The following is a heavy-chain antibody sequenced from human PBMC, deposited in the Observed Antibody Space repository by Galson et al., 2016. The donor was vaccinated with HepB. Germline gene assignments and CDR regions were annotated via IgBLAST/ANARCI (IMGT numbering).Heavy chain of an antibody. CDR2: IIPLFGAT. J-gene: IGHJ5*01. CDR1: GGTFSNFA. D-gene: IGHD3-10*01. CDR3: ARGGCITMVRGVMPGWFDP. V-gene: IGHV1-69*06. Sequence: SVKVSCKASGGTFSNFAISWLRQAPGQGLEWMGGIIPLFGATNYAQKFQGRVTITADKSTTTVYMDLGRLRSEDTAVYYCARGGCITMVRGVMPGWFDPWGQGTTVTVSS.